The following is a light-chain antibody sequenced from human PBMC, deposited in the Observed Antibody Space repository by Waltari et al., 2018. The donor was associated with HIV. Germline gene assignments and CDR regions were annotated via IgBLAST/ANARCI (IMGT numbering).Light chain of an antibody. J-gene: IGKJ1*01. CDR1: QTVLSSSNNENY. Sequence: DIVMTQSPDSLAVSLGERATINCKSSQTVLSSSNNENYLAWYQQKPGQPPKLLIYWASTRESGVPDRFSGSGFGTDFTLTISSLQAEDVAVYYCQQYYTRPPTFGQGTKVEIK. CDR3: QQYYTRPPT. V-gene: IGKV4-1*01. CDR2: WAS.